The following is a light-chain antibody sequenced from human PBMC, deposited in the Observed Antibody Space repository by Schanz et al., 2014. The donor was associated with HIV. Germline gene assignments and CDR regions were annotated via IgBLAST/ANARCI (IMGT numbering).Light chain of an antibody. CDR3: SSYGGSNNYV. CDR1: RNDVGTYNL. V-gene: IGLV2-23*02. CDR2: EVT. Sequence: QSALTQPASVSGSPGQSITISCTGTRNDVGTYNLVSWYQQHPGKAPQLMIYEVTKRPSGVSDRFSGSKSDNTASLTISGLQADDEADYYCSSYGGSNNYVFGTGTKLTVL. J-gene: IGLJ1*01.